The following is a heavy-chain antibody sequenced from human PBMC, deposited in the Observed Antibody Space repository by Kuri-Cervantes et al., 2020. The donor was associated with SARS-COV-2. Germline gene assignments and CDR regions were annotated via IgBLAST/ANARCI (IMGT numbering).Heavy chain of an antibody. D-gene: IGHD1-26*01. Sequence: SQTLSLTCAVYGGSFSGYYWSWIRQPPGKGLEWIGEINHSGSTNYNPSLKSRVTISVDTSKNQFSLKLSSVTAADTAVYYCARGHSGSYYYYYMDVWGKGTTVTVSS. CDR3: ARGHSGSYYYYYMDV. J-gene: IGHJ6*03. CDR2: INHSGST. CDR1: GGSFSGYY. V-gene: IGHV4-34*01.